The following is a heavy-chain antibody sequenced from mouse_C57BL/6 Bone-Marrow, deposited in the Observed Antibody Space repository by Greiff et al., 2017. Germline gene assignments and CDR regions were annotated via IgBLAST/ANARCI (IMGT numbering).Heavy chain of an antibody. J-gene: IGHJ3*01. V-gene: IGHV5-17*01. D-gene: IGHD2-12*01. CDR2: ISSGSSTI. CDR1: GFTFSDYG. CDR3: ARPYYNDPWFAY. Sequence: EVQLVESGGGLVKPGGSLKLSCAASGFTFSDYGMHWVRQAPEKGLEWVAYISSGSSTIYYAYKVKGRFTISRDNANITLFLQMTRLRSDDTALYYCARPYYNDPWFAYWGQGTLVTVSA.